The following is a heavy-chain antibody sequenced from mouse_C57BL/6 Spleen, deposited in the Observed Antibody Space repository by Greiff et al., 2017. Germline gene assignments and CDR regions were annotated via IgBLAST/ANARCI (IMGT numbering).Heavy chain of an antibody. Sequence: EVQLQQSGPELVKPGASVKISCKASGYTFTDYYMNWVKQSHGKSLEWIGDINPNNGGTSYNQKFKGKATLTVDKSSSTAYMELRSLTSEDSAVYYCARLITTASRGFAYWGQGTLVTVSA. D-gene: IGHD1-1*01. CDR3: ARLITTASRGFAY. CDR2: INPNNGGT. J-gene: IGHJ3*01. CDR1: GYTFTDYY. V-gene: IGHV1-26*01.